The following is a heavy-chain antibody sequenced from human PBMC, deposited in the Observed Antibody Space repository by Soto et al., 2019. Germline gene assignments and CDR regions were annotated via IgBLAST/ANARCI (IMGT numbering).Heavy chain of an antibody. D-gene: IGHD2-8*01. J-gene: IGHJ4*02. CDR2: ISAYNGNT. V-gene: IGHV1-18*01. CDR1: GYTFTSYG. Sequence: ASVKVSCKASGYTFTSYGISWVRQAPGQGLEWMGWISAYNGNTNYAQKLQGRVTMTTDTSTSTAYMELRSLRSDDTAVYYCARADCTNGVCFDFDYWGQGTLVTVSS. CDR3: ARADCTNGVCFDFDY.